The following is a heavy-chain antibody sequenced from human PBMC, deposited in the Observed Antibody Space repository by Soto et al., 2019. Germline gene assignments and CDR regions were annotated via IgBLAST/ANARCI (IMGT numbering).Heavy chain of an antibody. CDR3: ARIDVTVTLLDY. CDR1: GFTFSTYW. CDR2: IRQDGSEE. D-gene: IGHD4-4*01. J-gene: IGHJ4*02. V-gene: IGHV3-7*01. Sequence: GGSLRLSCAASGFTFSTYWMSWVRQAPGKGLEWVANIRQDGSEEYYVDSVKGRFTISRDNAKNSLYLQMNSLRAEDTAVYYCARIDVTVTLLDYWGQGALVTVS.